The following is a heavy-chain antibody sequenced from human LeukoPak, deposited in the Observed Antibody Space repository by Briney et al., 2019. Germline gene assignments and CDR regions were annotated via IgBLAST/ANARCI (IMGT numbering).Heavy chain of an antibody. D-gene: IGHD3-22*01. CDR2: ISGSGGST. CDR1: GFTFSSYA. CDR3: ASLGYYYDSSGYYYSMGVDY. V-gene: IGHV3-23*01. Sequence: GGSLRLSCAASGFTFSSYAMSWVRQAPGKGLEWVSAISGSGGSTYYADSVKGRFTISRDNSKNTLYLQMNSLRAEDTAVYYCASLGYYYDSSGYYYSMGVDYWGQGTLVTVSS. J-gene: IGHJ4*02.